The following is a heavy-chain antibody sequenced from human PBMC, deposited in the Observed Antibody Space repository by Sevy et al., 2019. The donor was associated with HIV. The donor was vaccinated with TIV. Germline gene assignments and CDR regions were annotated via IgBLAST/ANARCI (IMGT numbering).Heavy chain of an antibody. Sequence: GSLRLSCAASGFTFSSYAMHWVRQAPGKGLEWVAVISYDGSNKYYADSVKGRFTISRDNSKNTLYLQMNSLRAEDTAVYYCARDPSDYYDSSGHDYWGQGTLVTVSS. J-gene: IGHJ4*02. CDR1: GFTFSSYA. D-gene: IGHD3-22*01. CDR3: ARDPSDYYDSSGHDY. V-gene: IGHV3-30-3*01. CDR2: ISYDGSNK.